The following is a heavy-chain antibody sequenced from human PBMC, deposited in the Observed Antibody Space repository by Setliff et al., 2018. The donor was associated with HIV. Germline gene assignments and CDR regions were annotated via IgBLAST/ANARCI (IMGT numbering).Heavy chain of an antibody. J-gene: IGHJ1*01. Sequence: SETLSLTCTVTGGSISSGGFYWTWIRQHPGKGLEWIGYIYNTGSTYHSPSLESRVTISIDTSKNQFSLRLSSVTAADTAVYYCARARRAGSGPKYFQHWGQGTLVTVSS. CDR3: ARARRAGSGPKYFQH. V-gene: IGHV4-31*03. D-gene: IGHD2-15*01. CDR1: GGSISSGGFY. CDR2: IYNTGST.